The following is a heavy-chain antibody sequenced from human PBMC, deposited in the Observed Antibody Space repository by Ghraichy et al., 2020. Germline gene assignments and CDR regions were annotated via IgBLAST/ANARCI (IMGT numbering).Heavy chain of an antibody. CDR2: IIPIFGTA. V-gene: IGHV1-69*13. Sequence: SVKVSCKASGGTFSSYAISWVRQAPGQGLEWMGGIIPIFGTANYAQKFQGRVTITADESTSTAYMELSSLRSEDTAVYYCARGGRCSSTSCYEYYYYYGMDVWGQGTTVTVSS. CDR1: GGTFSSYA. D-gene: IGHD2-2*01. CDR3: ARGGRCSSTSCYEYYYYYGMDV. J-gene: IGHJ6*02.